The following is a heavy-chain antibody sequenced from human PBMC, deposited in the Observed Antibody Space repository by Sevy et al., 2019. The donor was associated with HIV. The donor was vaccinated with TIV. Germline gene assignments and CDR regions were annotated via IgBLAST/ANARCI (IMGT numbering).Heavy chain of an antibody. D-gene: IGHD3-9*01. V-gene: IGHV1-2*02. CDR2: INPNSGGT. CDR3: ARSSRYDNLTGPSFDY. J-gene: IGHJ4*02. CDR1: GYTFTGYY. Sequence: ASVKVSCKASGYTFTGYYMHWVRQAPGQGLEWMGWINPNSGGTNYAQKFQGRVTMTRDTSISTAYIELSRLRSDDTAVYYCARSSRYDNLTGPSFDYWGEGTLVSVSS.